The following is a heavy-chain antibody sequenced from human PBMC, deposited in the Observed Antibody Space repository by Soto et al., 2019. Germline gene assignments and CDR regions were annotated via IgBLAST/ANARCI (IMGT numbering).Heavy chain of an antibody. D-gene: IGHD3-22*01. J-gene: IGHJ4*02. Sequence: GGSLRLSCAASGFTFSSYSMNWVRQAPGKGLEWVSSISSSSSYIYYADSVKGRFTISRDNTKNSLYLQMNSLRAEDTAVYYCARDLEYDSSGYDDYWGQGTLVTVSS. V-gene: IGHV3-21*01. CDR1: GFTFSSYS. CDR3: ARDLEYDSSGYDDY. CDR2: ISSSSSYI.